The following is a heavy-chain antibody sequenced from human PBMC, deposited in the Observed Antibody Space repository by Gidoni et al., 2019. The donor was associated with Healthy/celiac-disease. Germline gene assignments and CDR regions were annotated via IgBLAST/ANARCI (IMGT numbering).Heavy chain of an antibody. V-gene: IGHV3-30*04. CDR3: ARGSNPPGGIAVAGLNFDY. D-gene: IGHD6-19*01. J-gene: IGHJ4*02. CDR1: GFTFISSA. Sequence: QVQLVESGGGVVQPGRSLRLSCAASGFTFISSAMHWVRQAPGKGLEWVSVISYDGSNKYYADSVKGRFTISRDNSKNTLYLQMNSLRAEDTAVYYCARGSNPPGGIAVAGLNFDYWGQGTLVTVSS. CDR2: ISYDGSNK.